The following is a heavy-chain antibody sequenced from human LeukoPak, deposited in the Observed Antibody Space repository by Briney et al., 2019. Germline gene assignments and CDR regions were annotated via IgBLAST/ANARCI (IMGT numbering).Heavy chain of an antibody. CDR3: ARDSLPSSGYGFISY. CDR1: GGTFSSYA. D-gene: IGHD3-22*01. Sequence: EASVKVSCKASGGTFSSYAISWVRQAPGQGLEWMGRSIPIFGTANYAQKFQGRVTITTDESTSKAYMELRSLRSEDTAVYYCARDSLPSSGYGFISYWGQGTLVTVSS. V-gene: IGHV1-69*05. J-gene: IGHJ4*02. CDR2: SIPIFGTA.